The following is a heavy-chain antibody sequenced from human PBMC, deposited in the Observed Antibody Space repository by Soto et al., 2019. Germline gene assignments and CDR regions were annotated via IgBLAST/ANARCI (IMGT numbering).Heavy chain of an antibody. CDR2: IYYSGST. CDR1: GGSISSYY. J-gene: IGHJ4*01. Sequence: SETLSLTCTVSGGSISSYYWSWIRQPPGKGLEWIGYIYYSGSTAYNPSLKSRVTISVDTSKNQFSLKLSSVTAADTAVYYCARHAPGYFDYWGQGTLVTVSS. V-gene: IGHV4-59*08. CDR3: ARHAPGYFDY.